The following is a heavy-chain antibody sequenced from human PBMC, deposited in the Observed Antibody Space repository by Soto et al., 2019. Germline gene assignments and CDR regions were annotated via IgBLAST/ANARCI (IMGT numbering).Heavy chain of an antibody. Sequence: QVQLVESGGGVVQPGRSLRLSCAASGFTFSSYAMHWVRQAPGKGLEWVAVISYDGSNKYYADSVKGRFTISRDSSKNTLYLQMTSLRAEDTAVYYCARDDASCYDYWGQGTLVTVSS. CDR2: ISYDGSNK. J-gene: IGHJ4*02. D-gene: IGHD2-2*01. CDR1: GFTFSSYA. CDR3: ARDDASCYDY. V-gene: IGHV3-30-3*01.